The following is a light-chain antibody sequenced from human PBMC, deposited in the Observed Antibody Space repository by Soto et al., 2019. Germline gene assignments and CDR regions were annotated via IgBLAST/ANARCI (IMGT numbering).Light chain of an antibody. V-gene: IGKV3-20*01. J-gene: IGKJ1*01. CDR2: GAS. Sequence: EIVLTQSPGTLSLSPGERATLSCSASQSVSSSDLAWYQQKPGQAPRLLIYGASCRATGIPDRFSGSGSGTDFTLTISRLEPEDFAVYYCQQYGSSPWTFGQGTKVEIK. CDR1: QSVSSSD. CDR3: QQYGSSPWT.